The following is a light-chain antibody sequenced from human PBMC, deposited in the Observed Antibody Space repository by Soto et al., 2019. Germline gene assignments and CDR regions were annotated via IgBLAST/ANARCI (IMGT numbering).Light chain of an antibody. V-gene: IGKV3-20*01. CDR1: QSVSSDY. Sequence: EIVLTQSPGTLSLSPGERATLSCRASQSVSSDYLHWYQQKRDQAPRLFIFGASSRATGIPDRFSGSTSGTDFILTISRLEPEDFAVYYCQYYGSSITFGQGTRLEIK. CDR2: GAS. CDR3: QYYGSSIT. J-gene: IGKJ5*01.